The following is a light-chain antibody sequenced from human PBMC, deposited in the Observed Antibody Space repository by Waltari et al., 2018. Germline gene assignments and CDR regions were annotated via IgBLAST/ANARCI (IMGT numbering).Light chain of an antibody. CDR2: DAS. CDR3: QQRSNWLIT. V-gene: IGKV3-11*01. Sequence: EIVLTQSPATLSLSPGERATLSCRASQSVSSYLAWYQRKPGQAPRLLIYDASNRATGIPARFSGIGSGTDFTLTISSLEPEDFAVYYCQQRSNWLITFGQGTRLEIK. CDR1: QSVSSY. J-gene: IGKJ5*01.